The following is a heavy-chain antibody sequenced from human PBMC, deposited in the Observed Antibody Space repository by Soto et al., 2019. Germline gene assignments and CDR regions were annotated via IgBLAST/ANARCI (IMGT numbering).Heavy chain of an antibody. CDR1: GYTLTRYA. CDR3: ARVLNPYSSGLPDNWFDP. CDR2: INAGNGNT. J-gene: IGHJ5*02. Sequence: QVQLVQSGAEEKKPGASVKVSCNASGYTLTRYAVHWVRQAPGQRLEWIGWINAGNGNTKYSQKFQGRVTITRDTSASTAYMELSSLRSEDTAVYYCARVLNPYSSGLPDNWFDPWGQGTLVTVSS. D-gene: IGHD6-19*01. V-gene: IGHV1-3*05.